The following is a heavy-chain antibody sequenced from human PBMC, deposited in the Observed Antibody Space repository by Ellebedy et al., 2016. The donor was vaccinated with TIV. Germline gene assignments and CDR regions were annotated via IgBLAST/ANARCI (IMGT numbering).Heavy chain of an antibody. J-gene: IGHJ6*02. CDR2: ISYDGSNK. Sequence: GESLKISXAASGFTFSSYGMHWVRQAPGKGLEWVAVISYDGSNKYYADSVKGRFTISRDNSKNTLYLQMNSLRAEDTAVYYCAKLPLAGHGSGSYYYYYGMDVWGQGTTVTVSS. CDR1: GFTFSSYG. CDR3: AKLPLAGHGSGSYYYYYGMDV. D-gene: IGHD3-10*01. V-gene: IGHV3-30*18.